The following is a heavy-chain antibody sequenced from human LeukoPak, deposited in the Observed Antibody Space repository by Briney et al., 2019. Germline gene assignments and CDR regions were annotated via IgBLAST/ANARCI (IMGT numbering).Heavy chain of an antibody. CDR2: INPNSGGT. J-gene: IGHJ4*02. V-gene: IGHV1-2*02. Sequence: ASVKVSCKASGYTFTGYYMHWVRQAPGQGLEWMGWINPNSGGTNYAQKFQGRVAMTRDTSISTAYMELSRLRSDDTAVYYCAGDADDYGDYVFLAWYFDYWGQGTLVTVSS. CDR1: GYTFTGYY. CDR3: AGDADDYGDYVFLAWYFDY. D-gene: IGHD4-17*01.